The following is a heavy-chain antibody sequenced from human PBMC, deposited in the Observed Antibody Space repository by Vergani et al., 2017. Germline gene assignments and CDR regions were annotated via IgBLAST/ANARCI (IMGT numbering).Heavy chain of an antibody. CDR3: ARVGTSSNRDYLDY. CDR2: INPNSGGT. Sequence: QVQLVQSGAEVKKPGASVKVSCKASGYTFTDYFMHRVRQAPGQGLEWMGWINPNSGGTNYAQKFQGRVTMTRDTSISTAYMELSNLRSDDTAVYYCARVGTSSNRDYLDYWGQGTLVTVSS. CDR1: GYTFTDYF. D-gene: IGHD2-2*01. V-gene: IGHV1-2*02. J-gene: IGHJ4*02.